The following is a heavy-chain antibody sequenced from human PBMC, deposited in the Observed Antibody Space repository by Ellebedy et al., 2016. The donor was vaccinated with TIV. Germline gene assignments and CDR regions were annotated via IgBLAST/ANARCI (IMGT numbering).Heavy chain of an antibody. CDR3: ARDPFVEGGTSYFEY. CDR2: ISSDGTTK. CDR1: GFTXSTYT. V-gene: IGHV3-30-3*01. D-gene: IGHD2-15*01. J-gene: IGHJ4*02. Sequence: PGGSLRLSCAASGFTXSTYTXHWVLQAPGKGLDWVAVISSDGTTKYYADSVKGRFTISRENSKNTLYLQLNSLRAEDTAVYYCARDPFVEGGTSYFEYWGQGTLVTVSS.